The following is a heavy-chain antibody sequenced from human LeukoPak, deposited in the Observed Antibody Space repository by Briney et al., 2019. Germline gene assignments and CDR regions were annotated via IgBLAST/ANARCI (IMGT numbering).Heavy chain of an antibody. CDR2: INHSGST. J-gene: IGHJ6*03. CDR1: GGSFSGYY. V-gene: IGHV4-34*01. CDR3: ARGIQGGYGVSWYYYMDV. Sequence: SETLSLTCAVYGGSFSGYYWSWIRQPPGKGLEWIGEINHSGSTNYNPSLKSRVTISVDTSKNQFSLKLSSVTAADTAVYYCARGIQGGYGVSWYYYMDVWGKGTTVTVSS. D-gene: IGHD5-18*01.